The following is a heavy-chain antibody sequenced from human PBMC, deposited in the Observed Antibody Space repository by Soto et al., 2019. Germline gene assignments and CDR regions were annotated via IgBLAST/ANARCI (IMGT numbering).Heavy chain of an antibody. V-gene: IGHV1-8*01. Sequence: ASVKVSCKASGYTFTSYDINWVRQATGQGLEWMGWMNPNSGNTGYAQKFQGRVTMTRNTSISTAYMELSSLRSEDTAVYYCATSITTVTTFLYAFDIWGQGTMVTVSS. D-gene: IGHD4-17*01. CDR3: ATSITTVTTFLYAFDI. J-gene: IGHJ3*02. CDR1: GYTFTSYD. CDR2: MNPNSGNT.